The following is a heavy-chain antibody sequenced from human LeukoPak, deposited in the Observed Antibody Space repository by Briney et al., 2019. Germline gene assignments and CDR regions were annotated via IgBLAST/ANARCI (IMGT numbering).Heavy chain of an antibody. CDR1: GYTFTGYY. CDR3: AISLTLMTTVASGPFDAFDI. V-gene: IGHV1-2*04. CDR2: INPNSGGT. Sequence: ASVKVSCKASGYTFTGYYMHWVRQAPGQGLEWMGWINPNSGGTNYAQKFQGWVTMTRDTSISTAYMELSRLRSDDTAVYYCAISLTLMTTVASGPFDAFDIWGQGTMVTVSS. J-gene: IGHJ3*02. D-gene: IGHD4-23*01.